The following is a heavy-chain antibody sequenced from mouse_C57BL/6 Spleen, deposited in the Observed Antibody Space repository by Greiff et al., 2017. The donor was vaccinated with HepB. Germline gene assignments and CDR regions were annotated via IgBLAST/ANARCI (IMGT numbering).Heavy chain of an antibody. Sequence: VQLQQSGTVLARPGASVKMSCKTSGYTFTSYWMHWVKQRPGQGLEWIGAIYPGNSDTSYNQKFKGKAKLTAVTSASTAYMELSILTNEDSAVYYCTRGILRYQMAWFAYWGQGTLVTVSA. CDR1: GYTFTSYW. D-gene: IGHD1-1*01. CDR2: IYPGNSDT. J-gene: IGHJ3*01. V-gene: IGHV1-5*01. CDR3: TRGILRYQMAWFAY.